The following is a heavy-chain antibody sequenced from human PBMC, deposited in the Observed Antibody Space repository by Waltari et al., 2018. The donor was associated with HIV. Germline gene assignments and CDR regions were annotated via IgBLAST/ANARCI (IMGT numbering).Heavy chain of an antibody. CDR2: IGSLHNFI. CDR3: ARGPSSGWSWFDP. V-gene: IGHV3-21*01. J-gene: IGHJ5*02. Sequence: EVRLLESGGGLVRWGGSLRPSCAASGFRHSDDNMNWVRQGPGKGLEWVASIGSLHNFIHYSYSVKGRFTVSRDNAKNSLYLQMNSLTAEDTAVYYCARGPSSGWSWFDPWCQGTLVTVSS. CDR1: GFRHSDDN. D-gene: IGHD6-19*01.